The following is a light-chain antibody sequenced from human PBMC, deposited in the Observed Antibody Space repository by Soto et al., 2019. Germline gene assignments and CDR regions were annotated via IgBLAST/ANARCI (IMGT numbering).Light chain of an antibody. CDR1: QDIEDD. J-gene: IGKJ1*01. V-gene: IGKV1-6*01. CDR3: LHDYNCPWT. Sequence: AIRMTQSPSSLSASVGDTVTITCRASQDIEDDLGWYQQKPGKAPKLLIYATSSLQSGVPSRFSGSGSGTDFSLSIRSLQPEDSATYYCLHDYNCPWTFGQGTKVDIK. CDR2: ATS.